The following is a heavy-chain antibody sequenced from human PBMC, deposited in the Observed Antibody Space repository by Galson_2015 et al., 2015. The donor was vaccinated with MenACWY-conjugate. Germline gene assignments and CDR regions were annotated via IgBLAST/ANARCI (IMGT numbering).Heavy chain of an antibody. J-gene: IGHJ4*02. Sequence: ETLSLTCTVSGGSISSSSYYWGWIRQPPGKGLEWIGSIYYSGSTYYNPSLKSRVTISVDTSKNQFSLKLSSVTAADTAVYYCASSRGIQLWLPDGDYWGQGTLVTVSS. CDR3: ASSRGIQLWLPDGDY. D-gene: IGHD5-18*01. CDR2: IYYSGST. V-gene: IGHV4-39*07. CDR1: GGSISSSSYY.